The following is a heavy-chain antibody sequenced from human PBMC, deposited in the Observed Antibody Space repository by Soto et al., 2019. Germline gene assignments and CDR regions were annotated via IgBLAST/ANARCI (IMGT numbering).Heavy chain of an antibody. D-gene: IGHD2-2*01. J-gene: IGHJ3*02. CDR2: IYSGGST. V-gene: IGHV3-66*01. Sequence: GGSLRLSCAASGFTVSSNYMSWVRQAPGKGLEWVSVIYSGGSTYYADSVKGRFTISGDNSKNTLYLQMNSLRAEDTAVYYCARVLKDYADAFDIWGQGTMVTVSS. CDR3: ARVLKDYADAFDI. CDR1: GFTVSSNY.